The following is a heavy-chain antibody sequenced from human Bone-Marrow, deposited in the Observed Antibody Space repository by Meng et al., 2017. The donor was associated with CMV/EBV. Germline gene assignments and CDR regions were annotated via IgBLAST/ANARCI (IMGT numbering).Heavy chain of an antibody. CDR2: ISYDGNNK. D-gene: IGHD2-15*01. CDR1: GFTSSYYA. CDR3: ARDAATDIVGVFDP. J-gene: IGHJ5*01. V-gene: IGHV3-30-3*01. Sequence: GGSLRLSCAASGFTSSYYAMHWVRQAPGKGLEWVAVISYDGNNKYYAASVKGRFTISRDNTKNTPYRQMNSLRAEETAVYYCARDAATDIVGVFDPWGQGTLVTVSS.